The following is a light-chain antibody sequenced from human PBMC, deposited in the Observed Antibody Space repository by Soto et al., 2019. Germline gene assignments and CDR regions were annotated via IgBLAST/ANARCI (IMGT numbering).Light chain of an antibody. V-gene: IGKV3-20*01. J-gene: IGKJ3*01. CDR3: QQYGRSATFT. CDR2: GAT. CDR1: QSVSGNY. Sequence: EIVLTQPPGTLSASPGERATLSCRASQSVSGNYLAWYQQKLGQAPRLLIYGATSRATGIPDRFSGSVSGTDFSLTISRLEPEDFAVYYCQQYGRSATFTFGPGTKVDIK.